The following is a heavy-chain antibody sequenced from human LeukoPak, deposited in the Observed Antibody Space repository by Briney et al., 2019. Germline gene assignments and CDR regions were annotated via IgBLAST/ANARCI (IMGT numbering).Heavy chain of an antibody. V-gene: IGHV3-30*04. D-gene: IGHD3-10*01. CDR3: AKGLGIQFGELLFDY. J-gene: IGHJ4*02. CDR1: GFTFSSYA. CDR2: ISYDGSNK. Sequence: GRSLRLSCAASGFTFSSYAMHWVRQAPGKGLEWVAVISYDGSNKYYADSVKGRFTISRDNSKNTLYLQMNSLRAEDTAVYYCAKGLGIQFGELLFDYWGQGTLVTVSS.